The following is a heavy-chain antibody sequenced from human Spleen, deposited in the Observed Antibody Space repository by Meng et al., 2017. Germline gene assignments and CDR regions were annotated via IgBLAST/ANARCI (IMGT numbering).Heavy chain of an antibody. Sequence: QVQVVQSGAEGKRPGASVKVSCKAPHYTFTGYGSSWFRQAPGQGLEWMAWTDHHDGYTSHAPRCQGRITVTADRPTATAYMELRNLGSDVTDVYYCARGTPRMRYFDYWSQGTLVTVSS. CDR1: HYTFTGYG. CDR2: TDHHDGYT. D-gene: IGHD2-15*01. J-gene: IGHJ4*02. V-gene: IGHV1-18*01. CDR3: ARGTPRMRYFDY.